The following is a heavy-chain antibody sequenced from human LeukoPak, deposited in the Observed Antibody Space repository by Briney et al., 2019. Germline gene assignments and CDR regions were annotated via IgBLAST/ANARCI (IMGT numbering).Heavy chain of an antibody. V-gene: IGHV3-48*01. CDR3: ARDRIKSGSYYFDY. CDR1: AFTFSDYS. J-gene: IGHJ4*02. CDR2: ISGRSSTI. D-gene: IGHD1-26*01. Sequence: GGSLRLSCAASAFTFSDYSMNWVRQAPGKGLEWISYISGRSSTIYYADSVKGRFTISRDNAKNSMYLQMNSLRAEDTAVYYCARDRIKSGSYYFDYWGQGTLVTVSS.